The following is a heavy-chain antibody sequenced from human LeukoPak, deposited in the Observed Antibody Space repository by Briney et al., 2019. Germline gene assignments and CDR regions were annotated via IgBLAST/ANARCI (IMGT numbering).Heavy chain of an antibody. CDR2: IYYSGST. D-gene: IGHD3-22*01. CDR1: GGSISSGSYY. J-gene: IGHJ6*03. Sequence: TSETLSLTCTVSGGSISSGSYYWSWIRQPPGKGLEWIGYIYYSGSTNYNPSLKSQVTISVDTSKNQFSLKLSSVTAADTAVCYCARSIYYYDSSGRAPYYYYYYYMDVWGKGTTVTISS. V-gene: IGHV4-61*01. CDR3: ARSIYYYDSSGRAPYYYYYYYMDV.